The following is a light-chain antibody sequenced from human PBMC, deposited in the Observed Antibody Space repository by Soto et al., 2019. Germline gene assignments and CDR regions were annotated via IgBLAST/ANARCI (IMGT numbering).Light chain of an antibody. CDR3: QEFNTAPLT. J-gene: IGKJ5*01. V-gene: IGKV1-27*01. CDR2: SAS. CDR1: KDISVY. Sequence: DTQMTQSPSSLSASVGDRVTITCRASKDISVYLAWYQQKPGKVPKLLIYSASTLQSGVPSRFSGSGSGTDFTLTISSLQPEDDATYYCQEFNTAPLTFGQGTRLEIK.